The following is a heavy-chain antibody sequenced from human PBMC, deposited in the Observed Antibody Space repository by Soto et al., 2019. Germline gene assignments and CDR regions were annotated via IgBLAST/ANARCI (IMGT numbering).Heavy chain of an antibody. CDR1: GFTFSSYA. V-gene: IGHV3-30-3*01. J-gene: IGHJ4*02. D-gene: IGHD5-18*01. CDR2: ISYDGSNK. CDR3: ARDGQYSYGTFDY. Sequence: RGSLRLSCAASGFTFSSYAMHWVRQAPGKGLEWVAVISYDGSNKYYADSVKGRFTISRDNSKNTLYLQMNSLRAEDTAVYYCARDGQYSYGTFDYWGQGTLVTVSS.